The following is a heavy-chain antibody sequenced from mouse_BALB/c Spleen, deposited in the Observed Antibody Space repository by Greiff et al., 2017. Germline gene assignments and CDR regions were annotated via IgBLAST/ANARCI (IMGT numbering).Heavy chain of an antibody. CDR1: GYSFTGYY. J-gene: IGHJ4*01. CDR3: ARDYGNYDYYAMDY. Sequence: LVKTGASVKISCKASGYSFTGYYMHWVKQSHGKSLEWIGYISCYNGATSYNQKFKGKATFTVDTSSSTAYMQFNSLTSEDSAVHYCARDYGNYDYYAMDYWGQGTSVTVSS. CDR2: ISCYNGAT. D-gene: IGHD2-1*01. V-gene: IGHV1S34*01.